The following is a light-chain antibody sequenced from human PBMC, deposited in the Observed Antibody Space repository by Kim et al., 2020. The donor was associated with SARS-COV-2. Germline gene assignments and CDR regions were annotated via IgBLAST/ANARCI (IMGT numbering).Light chain of an antibody. CDR1: QSVSIN. CDR2: TTS. Sequence: SPGERATLSCRASQSVSINLAWYQQKPGQAPRLLIYTTSTGATGIPARFSGSGSGTEFTLTISSLQSEDVAVYYCQQYNNWPPITFGQGTRLEIK. J-gene: IGKJ5*01. V-gene: IGKV3D-15*01. CDR3: QQYNNWPPIT.